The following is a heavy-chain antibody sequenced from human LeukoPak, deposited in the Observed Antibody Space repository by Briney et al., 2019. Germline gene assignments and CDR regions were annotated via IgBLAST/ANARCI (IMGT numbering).Heavy chain of an antibody. CDR2: IRSDGSSI. D-gene: IGHD4-11*01. CDR3: AKDRDEYGNDC. CDR1: GFSFSDFS. J-gene: IGHJ4*02. Sequence: GGSLRLSCAASGFSFSDFSMHWIRQAPGKGLEWVTLIRSDGSSIYYADSVKGRFTISRDNSRNTLYLQMNSLRVEDTAVYYCAKDRDEYGNDCWGQGILVTVST. V-gene: IGHV3-30*02.